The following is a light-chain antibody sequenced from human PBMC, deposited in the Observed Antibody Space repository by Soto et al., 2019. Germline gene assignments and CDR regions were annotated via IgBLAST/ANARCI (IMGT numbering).Light chain of an antibody. Sequence: EILMTQSPPSLPVSTGARATLSCRASQSVSRNLACYQQKPGQAPRLRSYGAPTRATCIPVRFSGSGSGTQFILSICSLQTEDFALDYCQQGNDWPPTFGQGTKVDI. CDR2: GAP. J-gene: IGKJ1*01. CDR3: QQGNDWPPT. CDR1: QSVSRN. V-gene: IGKV3-15*01.